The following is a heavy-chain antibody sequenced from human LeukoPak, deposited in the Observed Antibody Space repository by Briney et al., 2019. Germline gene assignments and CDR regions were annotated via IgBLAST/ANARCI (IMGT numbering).Heavy chain of an antibody. Sequence: SETLSLTCAVSGGSISTYYWSWIRQPPGKGLEWIAYIHYSGSTNYNPSFKSRGTISIDTSKNEFSLRLSSVTAADTAVYYCARGASGVVVNAFDIWGQGTMVTVSS. D-gene: IGHD3-22*01. CDR3: ARGASGVVVNAFDI. CDR2: IHYSGST. J-gene: IGHJ3*02. V-gene: IGHV4-59*01. CDR1: GGSISTYY.